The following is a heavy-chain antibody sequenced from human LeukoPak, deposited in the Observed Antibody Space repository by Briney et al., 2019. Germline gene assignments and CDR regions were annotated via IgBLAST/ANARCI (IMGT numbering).Heavy chain of an antibody. CDR1: GGSISSYY. CDR3: ARKAFTYYYGSGSYAW. J-gene: IGHJ4*02. V-gene: IGHV4-59*12. D-gene: IGHD3-10*01. CDR2: IYYSGST. Sequence: SETLSLTCTVSGGSISSYYWSWIRQPPGKGLEWIGYIYYSGSTNYNPSLKSRVTISVDTSKNQFSLKLSSVTAADTAVYYCARKAFTYYYGSGSYAWWGQGTLVTVSS.